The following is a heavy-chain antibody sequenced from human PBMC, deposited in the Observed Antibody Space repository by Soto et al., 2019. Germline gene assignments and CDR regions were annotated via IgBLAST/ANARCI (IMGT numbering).Heavy chain of an antibody. CDR1: GGTFSSYA. J-gene: IGHJ5*02. V-gene: IGHV1-69*01. Sequence: QVQLVQSGAEVKKPGSSVKVSCKASGGTFSSYAISWVRQAPGQGLEWMGGIIPIFGTANYAQKFQGRVTITADEATSTAYMELSSLRSEDTAVYYCARVVTTMVRGVIPWFDPWGQGTLVTVSS. CDR3: ARVVTTMVRGVIPWFDP. CDR2: IIPIFGTA. D-gene: IGHD3-10*01.